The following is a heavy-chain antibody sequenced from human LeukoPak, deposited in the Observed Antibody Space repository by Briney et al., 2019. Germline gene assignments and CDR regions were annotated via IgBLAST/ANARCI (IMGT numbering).Heavy chain of an antibody. V-gene: IGHV3-15*01. CDR2: IKSKTDGGTT. J-gene: IGHJ4*02. D-gene: IGHD3-22*01. Sequence: GGSLTLSCAASGYTFSNAWMSWVRQAPGKGLEWVGRIKSKTDGGTTDYAAAVKGRFTISRDDSKNTRYLQMNSVKTEDTAVYYCTTDLREYYNSSGYQAVDYWGQGTLVSVCS. CDR1: GYTFSNAW. CDR3: TTDLREYYNSSGYQAVDY.